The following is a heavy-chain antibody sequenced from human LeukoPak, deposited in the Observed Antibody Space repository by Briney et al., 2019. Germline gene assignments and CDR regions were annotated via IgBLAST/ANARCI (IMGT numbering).Heavy chain of an antibody. Sequence: SETLSLTCTVSGGSISSYYWSWIRQPPGKGLEWIGYIYYSGSTNYNPSLKSRVTISVDTSKNQFSLKLSSVTAADTAVYYCASTVVNSDTKYSQHWGQGPLVTVSS. CDR1: GGSISSYY. D-gene: IGHD4-23*01. CDR2: IYYSGST. CDR3: ASTVVNSDTKYSQH. J-gene: IGHJ1*01. V-gene: IGHV4-59*01.